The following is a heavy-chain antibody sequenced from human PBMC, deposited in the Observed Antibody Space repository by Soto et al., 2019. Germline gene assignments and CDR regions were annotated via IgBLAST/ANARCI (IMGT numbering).Heavy chain of an antibody. J-gene: IGHJ5*02. V-gene: IGHV3-11*01. Sequence: GGSLRLSCAASGFTFSDYYMSWIRQAPGKGLEWVSYISSSGSTIYYADSVKGRFTISRDNAKNSLYLQMNSLRAEDTAVYYCARGPYCSGGSCYLNWFDPWGQGTLVTVSS. CDR3: ARGPYCSGGSCYLNWFDP. CDR2: ISSSGSTI. D-gene: IGHD2-15*01. CDR1: GFTFSDYY.